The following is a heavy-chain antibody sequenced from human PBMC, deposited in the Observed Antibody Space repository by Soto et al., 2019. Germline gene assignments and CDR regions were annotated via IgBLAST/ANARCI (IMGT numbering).Heavy chain of an antibody. CDR2: ISYDGSNK. CDR1: GFTFSSYG. Sequence: GWSLRLSCAASGFTFSSYGMHWVRQAPGKGLEWVAFISYDGSNKYYADSVKGRFTISRDNSKNTLYLQMNSLRAEDTAVYYCAKCTCDYSNPYYGMDVWGQGTTGTVSS. CDR3: AKCTCDYSNPYYGMDV. D-gene: IGHD4-4*01. V-gene: IGHV3-30*18. J-gene: IGHJ6*02.